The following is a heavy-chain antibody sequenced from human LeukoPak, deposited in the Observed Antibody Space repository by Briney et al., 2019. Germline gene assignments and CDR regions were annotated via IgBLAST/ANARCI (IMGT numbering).Heavy chain of an antibody. CDR1: GFTFSNAW. CDR2: IKSKTDGGTT. Sequence: GGSLRLSCAASGFTFSNAWMSWVRQAPGKGLEWVGRIKSKTDGGTTDYAAPVKGRFTISRDASKNTLYLQMNSLRAEDTAVYYCAKDRLWFGEGGEFDPWGQGTLVTVSS. V-gene: IGHV3-15*01. CDR3: AKDRLWFGEGGEFDP. D-gene: IGHD3-10*01. J-gene: IGHJ5*02.